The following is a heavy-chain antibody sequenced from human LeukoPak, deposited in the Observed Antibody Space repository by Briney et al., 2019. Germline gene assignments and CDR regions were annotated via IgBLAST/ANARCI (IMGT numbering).Heavy chain of an antibody. V-gene: IGHV3-48*03. CDR1: GFTFSSYA. CDR3: AREPTYTNSWYTTCDY. J-gene: IGHJ4*02. D-gene: IGHD6-19*01. CDR2: ISTSGSII. Sequence: GSLRLSCAASGFTFSSYAMHWVRQAPGKGLEWLSYISTSGSIIVYADSVRGRFTVSRDNAKNSLYLQMNSLRVDDTAIYYCAREPTYTNSWYTTCDYWGQGTLVTVSS.